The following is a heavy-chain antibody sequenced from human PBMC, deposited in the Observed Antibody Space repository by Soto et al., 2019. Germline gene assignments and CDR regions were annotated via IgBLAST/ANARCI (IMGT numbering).Heavy chain of an antibody. CDR3: ARGSPGPVDH. CDR1: GYSFTSLH. V-gene: IGHV1-8*01. J-gene: IGHJ4*02. D-gene: IGHD3-10*01. Sequence: QVQLVQSGAEVRRPGASVTVSCTASGYSFTSLHFNWVRQATGQGLEWIGWMNPHSGETGYAPRFQGRVTMTRDISLSTAYMELRSLTSHDTAVYFCARGSPGPVDHWGQGTLVTVSS. CDR2: MNPHSGET.